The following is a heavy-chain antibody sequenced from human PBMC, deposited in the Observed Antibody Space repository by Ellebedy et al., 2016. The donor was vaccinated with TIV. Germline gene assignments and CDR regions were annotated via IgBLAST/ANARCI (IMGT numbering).Heavy chain of an antibody. Sequence: GESLKISCAASGFPFDDHGMSWVRQAPGKGLEWVSGINWNGGSTGYADSVKGRFTISRENAKNSLYLQMNSLRAEDTSLYYCARDRSVVMASDAFDIWGQGTMVTVSS. J-gene: IGHJ3*02. CDR2: INWNGGST. D-gene: IGHD4-23*01. CDR3: ARDRSVVMASDAFDI. CDR1: GFPFDDHG. V-gene: IGHV3-20*04.